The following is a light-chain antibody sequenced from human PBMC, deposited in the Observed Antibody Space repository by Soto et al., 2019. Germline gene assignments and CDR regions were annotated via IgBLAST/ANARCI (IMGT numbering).Light chain of an antibody. CDR3: QQYGSSPPIT. CDR1: QSVSSSY. Sequence: EIVLTQSPGTLSLSPGETATLSCRASQSVSSSYLAWYQQKPGQAPRLLVYGSYHRATGIADRFSGSGSGTDFTLTISRLEPEDFAVYYCQQYGSSPPITFGQGTRLEIK. CDR2: GSY. V-gene: IGKV3-20*01. J-gene: IGKJ5*01.